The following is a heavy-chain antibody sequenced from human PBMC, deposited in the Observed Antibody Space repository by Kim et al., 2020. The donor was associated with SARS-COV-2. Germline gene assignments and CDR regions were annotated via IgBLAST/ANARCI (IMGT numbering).Heavy chain of an antibody. D-gene: IGHD3-22*01. V-gene: IGHV4-31*03. CDR1: GGSISSGGYY. CDR3: ARDRARSGYADWFEP. Sequence: SETLSLTCTVSGGSISSGGYYWSWIRQHPGKGLEWIGYIYYSGSTYYNPSLKSRVTISVDTSKNQFSLKLSSVTAADTAVYYCARDRARSGYADWFEPWGQGTLVTVSS. J-gene: IGHJ5*02. CDR2: IYYSGST.